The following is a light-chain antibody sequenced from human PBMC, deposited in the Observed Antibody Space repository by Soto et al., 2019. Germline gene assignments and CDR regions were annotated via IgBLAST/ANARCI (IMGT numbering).Light chain of an antibody. Sequence: QSVLTQPASVSGSPGQSITISCTGTSSDIGSSYVSWYQQHPGKAPKLMIYGAIYRPSGVSDRFSGSKSGNTASLTISGLQPEDEADYYCSSYATSTSVIFGGGTKLTVL. CDR2: GAI. CDR1: SSDIGSSY. J-gene: IGLJ2*01. V-gene: IGLV2-14*03. CDR3: SSYATSTSVI.